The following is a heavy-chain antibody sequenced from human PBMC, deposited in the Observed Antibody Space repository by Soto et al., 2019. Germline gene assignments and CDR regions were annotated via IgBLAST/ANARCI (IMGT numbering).Heavy chain of an antibody. CDR1: GYSFTIYW. D-gene: IGHD2-2*01. CDR2: IYPGDSDT. J-gene: IGHJ6*02. Sequence: GESLKISCKGSGYSFTIYWIGWVRQMPGKGLEWMGIIYPGDSDTRYSPSFQGQVTISADKSISTAYLQWSSLKASDTAMYYCARHGDCSSTXCYQPHRGDYYYYGMDVWGQGTTVTVSS. V-gene: IGHV5-51*01. CDR3: ARHGDCSSTXCYQPHRGDYYYYGMDV.